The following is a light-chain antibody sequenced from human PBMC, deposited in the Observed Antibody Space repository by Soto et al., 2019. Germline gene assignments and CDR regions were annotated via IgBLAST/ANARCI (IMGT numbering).Light chain of an antibody. CDR3: AAWDDSLNGYV. J-gene: IGLJ1*01. CDR1: RSSIGSNT. CDR2: SNN. Sequence: QSVLTQPPSVSGTPGQRVTISCSGSRSSIGSNTVNWYQHLPGTAPKLLIYSNNQRPSGVPDRFSGSKSGTSASLAISGLQSEDEADYYCAAWDDSLNGYVFGTGTKLTVL. V-gene: IGLV1-44*01.